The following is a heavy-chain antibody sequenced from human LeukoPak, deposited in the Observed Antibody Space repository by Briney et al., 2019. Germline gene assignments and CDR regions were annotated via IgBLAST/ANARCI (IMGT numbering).Heavy chain of an antibody. J-gene: IGHJ4*02. CDR2: ISSSSDNI. CDR3: TSQGGFGY. CDR1: GFSFSSYT. Sequence: GGSLRLSCAASGFSFSSYTMNWVRQAPGKGLEWVSSISSSSDNIYNADSVKGRFTISRDNAKSSLYLQMNSLRAEDTAVYYCTSQGGFGYWGQGTLVTVSS. V-gene: IGHV3-21*01.